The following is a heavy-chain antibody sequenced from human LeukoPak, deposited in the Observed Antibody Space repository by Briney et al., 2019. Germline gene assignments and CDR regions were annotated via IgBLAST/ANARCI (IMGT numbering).Heavy chain of an antibody. J-gene: IGHJ4*02. CDR2: MKHDGSAK. V-gene: IGHV3-7*01. Sequence: GGSLALSCVGSGFTFSTFWMAWVRQAPGKGLEWVANMKHDGSAKHYVDSVKGRFTISRDNAKNSLYLQMNSLRAEDTAVYYCARDVDGNLDYWGQGTLLTVSS. D-gene: IGHD1-14*01. CDR1: GFTFSTFW. CDR3: ARDVDGNLDY.